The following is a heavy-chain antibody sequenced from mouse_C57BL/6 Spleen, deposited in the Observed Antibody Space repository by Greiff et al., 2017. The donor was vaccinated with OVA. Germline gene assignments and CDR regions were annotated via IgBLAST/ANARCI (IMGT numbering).Heavy chain of an antibody. Sequence: QVQLQQSGAELVRPGTSVKLSCKASGYTFTSYWMHWVKQRPGQGLEWIGVIDPSDSYTNYNQKFKGKATLTVDKSSSTAYMQHSSRTSEDSAVYYFARPSYYESWWYFDYWGQGTTLTVSS. CDR2: IDPSDSYT. J-gene: IGHJ2*01. V-gene: IGHV1-59*01. CDR1: GYTFTSYW. D-gene: IGHD2-10*01. CDR3: ARPSYYESWWYFDY.